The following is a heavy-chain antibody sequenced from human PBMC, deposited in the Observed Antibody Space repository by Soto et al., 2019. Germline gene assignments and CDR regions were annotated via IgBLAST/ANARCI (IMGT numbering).Heavy chain of an antibody. CDR2: ITSSSNTM. J-gene: IGHJ1*01. Sequence: EVQLVESGGGLVQPGGSLRLSCAASGFTFSTYSMSWVRQAPEKGLEWVSYITSSSNTMYYADSVKDRFTISRDNARNSLYLQMNSPRDEDTAVYYCASDGRSGSYSPVPQHWGQGTLVTVSS. D-gene: IGHD1-26*01. CDR1: GFTFSTYS. CDR3: ASDGRSGSYSPVPQH. V-gene: IGHV3-48*02.